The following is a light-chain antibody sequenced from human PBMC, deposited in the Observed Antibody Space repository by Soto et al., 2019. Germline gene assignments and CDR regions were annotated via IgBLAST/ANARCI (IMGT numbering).Light chain of an antibody. J-gene: IGLJ2*01. CDR2: DVS. CDR3: SSYTSRGTLV. V-gene: IGLV2-14*03. CDR1: SSDVGGYKY. Sequence: QSVLTQPASVSGSPGQSVTISCTGTSSDVGGYKYVSWYQQHPDIAPKLIIYDVSNRPSGISDRFSGSKSGNTASLTISCLQADDEAYYYCSSYTSRGTLVFGGGTKLTVL.